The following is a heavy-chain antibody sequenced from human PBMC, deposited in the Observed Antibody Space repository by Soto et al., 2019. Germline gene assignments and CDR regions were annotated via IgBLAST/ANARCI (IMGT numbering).Heavy chain of an antibody. CDR3: AKSAVAGTLFDY. Sequence: GGSLRLSCAASGFTFSSYGMHWVRQAPGKGLEWVAVISYDGSNKYYADSVKGRFTISRDSSKNTLYLQMNSLRAEDTAVYYCAKSAVAGTLFDYWGQGTLVTVSS. D-gene: IGHD6-19*01. CDR1: GFTFSSYG. CDR2: ISYDGSNK. V-gene: IGHV3-30*18. J-gene: IGHJ4*02.